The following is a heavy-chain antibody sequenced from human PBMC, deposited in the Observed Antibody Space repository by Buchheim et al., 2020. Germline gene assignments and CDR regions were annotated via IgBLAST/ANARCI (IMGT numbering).Heavy chain of an antibody. CDR2: ISGSGGST. CDR3: AKVRGREWLLFDY. CDR1: GFTFSSYA. Sequence: EVQLLESGGGLVQPGGSLRLSCAASGFTFSSYAMSWVRQAPGKGLEWVSAISGSGGSTYYADSVKGRVTIPRDNSKEPLYVQMNSLRAEDTAVYYCAKVRGREWLLFDYWGQGTL. J-gene: IGHJ4*02. D-gene: IGHD6-19*01. V-gene: IGHV3-23*01.